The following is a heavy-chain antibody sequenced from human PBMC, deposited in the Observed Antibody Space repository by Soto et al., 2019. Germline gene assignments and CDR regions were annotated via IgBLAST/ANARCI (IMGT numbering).Heavy chain of an antibody. V-gene: IGHV4-30-2*01. CDR1: GGSISSGGYS. CDR2: IYHSGST. J-gene: IGHJ4*02. CDR3: ARGHGPDGDEIDY. Sequence: PSETLSLTCAVSGGSISSGGYSWSWIRQPPGKGLEWIGYIYHSGSTYYNPSLKSRVTISVDRSKNQFSLKLSSVTAADTAVYYCARGHGPDGDEIDYSGQGTLVPVSS. D-gene: IGHD4-17*01.